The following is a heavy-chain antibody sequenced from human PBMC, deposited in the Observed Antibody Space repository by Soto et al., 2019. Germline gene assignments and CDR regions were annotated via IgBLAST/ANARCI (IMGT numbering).Heavy chain of an antibody. Sequence: GGSLRLSCAASGFTFSNYAMNWVRQAPGKGLEWVSAMSGSGSSTYYADSVKGRFAISRDNSKNTLYLQMNSLRAEDTAVYYCAKDPPGAGPDFDYWGQGTLVTVSS. V-gene: IGHV3-23*01. CDR2: MSGSGSST. CDR3: AKDPPGAGPDFDY. D-gene: IGHD6-19*01. CDR1: GFTFSNYA. J-gene: IGHJ4*02.